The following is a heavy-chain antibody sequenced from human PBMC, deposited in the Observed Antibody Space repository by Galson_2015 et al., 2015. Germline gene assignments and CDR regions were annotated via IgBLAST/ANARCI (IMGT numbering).Heavy chain of an antibody. D-gene: IGHD4-23*01. V-gene: IGHV1-69*02. CDR1: GGTFSSYT. CDR2: IIPILGIA. CDR3: ASRPGQMTTGVTTAYFDL. Sequence: SVKVSCKASGGTFSSYTISWVRQAPGQGLEWMGRIIPILGIANYAQKFQGSVTITADKSTSTAYMELSSLRSEDTAVYYCASRPGQMTTGVTTAYFDLWGQGTLVTVSS. J-gene: IGHJ1*01.